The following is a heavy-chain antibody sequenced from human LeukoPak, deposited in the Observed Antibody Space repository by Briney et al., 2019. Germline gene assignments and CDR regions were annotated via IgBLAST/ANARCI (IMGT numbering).Heavy chain of an antibody. Sequence: ASVKVSCKASGYTFTGYYMHWVRQAPRQGLEWMGWINPNSGGTNYAQKFQGRVTMTRGTSISTAYMELSRLRSDDTAVYYCARDLGGIYDSSGYYYYFDYWGQGTLVTVSS. CDR3: ARDLGGIYDSSGYYYYFDY. CDR1: GYTFTGYY. D-gene: IGHD3-22*01. V-gene: IGHV1-2*02. J-gene: IGHJ4*02. CDR2: INPNSGGT.